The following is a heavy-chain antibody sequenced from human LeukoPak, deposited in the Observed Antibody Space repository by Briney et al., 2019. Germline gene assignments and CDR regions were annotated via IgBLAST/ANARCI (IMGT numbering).Heavy chain of an antibody. J-gene: IGHJ4*02. CDR1: GGTLSSHA. D-gene: IGHD3-16*02. Sequence: EASVKVSCKASGGTLSSHAISWVRQAPGQGLEWMGGIIPIFGTANYAQKFQGRVTITADESTSTAYLELSSLRSEGTAMYFCARDLDLGGDVVTPFDYWGQGTLVTVSS. V-gene: IGHV1-69*13. CDR3: ARDLDLGGDVVTPFDY. CDR2: IIPIFGTA.